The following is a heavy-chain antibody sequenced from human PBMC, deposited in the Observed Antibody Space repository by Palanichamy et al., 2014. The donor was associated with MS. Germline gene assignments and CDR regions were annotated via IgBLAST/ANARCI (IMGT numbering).Heavy chain of an antibody. Sequence: QVQLQESGPGLEKPSETLSLTCSVSGYSISSSYYWGWIRQPPGKGLEWIGSIDHSGNTYYNPSLKSRVILSLDTFKNQFSLKLKSVTAADAAVYYCARGSRDGYDYGSGWFDSWGQGTLVTVSS. J-gene: IGHJ5*01. V-gene: IGHV4-38-2*02. CDR3: ARGSRDGYDYGSGWFDS. CDR1: GYSISSSYY. CDR2: IDHSGNT. D-gene: IGHD5-24*01.